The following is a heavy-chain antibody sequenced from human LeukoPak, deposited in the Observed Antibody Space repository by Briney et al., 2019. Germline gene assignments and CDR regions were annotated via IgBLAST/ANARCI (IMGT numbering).Heavy chain of an antibody. Sequence: GGSLRLSCAASGFTFSSYYMSWVRQAPGMGLEWVSSISSSGINTNYADSVKGRFTISRDNSKNSLFLQMNSLRAEDAAIYYCAKDSYYSNGYYLDYWGQRTLVTVST. CDR3: AKDSYYSNGYYLDY. CDR1: GFTFSSYY. CDR2: ISSSGINT. J-gene: IGHJ4*02. D-gene: IGHD3-22*01. V-gene: IGHV3-23*01.